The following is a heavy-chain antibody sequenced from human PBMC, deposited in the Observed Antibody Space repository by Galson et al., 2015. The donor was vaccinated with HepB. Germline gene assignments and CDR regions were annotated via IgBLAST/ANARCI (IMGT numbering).Heavy chain of an antibody. CDR2: ISSGGSI. Sequence: SLRLSCAASGFTFSNYVMTWVRQAPGKGLEWVSTISSGGSIYYRGSVKGRFTVSRDNSKNTLYLQMNSLRAEDTAVYYCAKGNWVDFWGQGTLVTVSS. J-gene: IGHJ4*02. CDR1: GFTFSNYV. D-gene: IGHD7-27*01. V-gene: IGHV3-23*01. CDR3: AKGNWVDF.